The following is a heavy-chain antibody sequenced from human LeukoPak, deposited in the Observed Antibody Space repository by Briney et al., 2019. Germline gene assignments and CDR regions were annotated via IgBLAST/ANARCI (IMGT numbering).Heavy chain of an antibody. Sequence: GGSLRLSCAASGFTFSGYAMSWVRQAPGKGLEWVSAISGSGGSTYYADSVKGRFTISRDNSKNMLYLQMNSLRAEDTAIYYCAKVGTTVTTATYWYFDLWGRGTLVAVSS. CDR1: GFTFSGYA. CDR2: ISGSGGST. V-gene: IGHV3-23*01. CDR3: AKVGTTVTTATYWYFDL. D-gene: IGHD4-17*01. J-gene: IGHJ2*01.